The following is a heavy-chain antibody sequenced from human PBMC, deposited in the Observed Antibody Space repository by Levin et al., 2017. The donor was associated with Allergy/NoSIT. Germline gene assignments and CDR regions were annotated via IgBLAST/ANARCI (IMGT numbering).Heavy chain of an antibody. CDR1: GGSFSGYY. D-gene: IGHD3-22*01. Sequence: GSLRLSCAVYGGSFSGYYWSWIRQPPGKGLEWIGEINHSGSTNYNPSLKSRVTISVDTSKNQFSLKLSSVTAADTAVYYCASRPYYYDSSGYYRSPFDYWGQGTLVTVSS. J-gene: IGHJ4*02. V-gene: IGHV4-34*01. CDR3: ASRPYYYDSSGYYRSPFDY. CDR2: INHSGST.